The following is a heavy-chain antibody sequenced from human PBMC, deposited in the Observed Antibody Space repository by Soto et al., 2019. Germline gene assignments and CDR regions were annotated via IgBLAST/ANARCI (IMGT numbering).Heavy chain of an antibody. Sequence: QVQLQQWGAGLLKPSETLSLTCAVYGGSFSGYYWSWIRQPPGKGLEWIGEINHSGSTNYNPTLKSRVTISVDTSKNQCSLKLSSVTAADTAVYYCARGQGGTSSSSLEYDYWGQGTLVTVSS. D-gene: IGHD6-6*01. J-gene: IGHJ4*02. V-gene: IGHV4-34*01. CDR2: INHSGST. CDR1: GGSFSGYY. CDR3: ARGQGGTSSSSLEYDY.